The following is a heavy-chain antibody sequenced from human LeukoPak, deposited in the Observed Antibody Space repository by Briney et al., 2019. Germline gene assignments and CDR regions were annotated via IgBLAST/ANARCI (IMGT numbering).Heavy chain of an antibody. CDR2: ITSSSSSM. J-gene: IGHJ4*02. CDR3: ARDLAWGGY. CDR1: GFTFSIYT. V-gene: IGHV3-21*01. Sequence: GGSLRLSCVASGFTFSIYTMSWVRQAPGKGLEWVSSITSSSSSMYSADSVRGRLTISRDNAKNSLYLQMNSLRAEDTAVYYCARDLAWGGYWGQGTLVTISS. D-gene: IGHD7-27*01.